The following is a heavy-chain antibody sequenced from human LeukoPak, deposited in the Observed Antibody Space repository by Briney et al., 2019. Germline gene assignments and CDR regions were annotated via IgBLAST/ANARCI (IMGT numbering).Heavy chain of an antibody. CDR3: ARAGGILTSGLDH. J-gene: IGHJ4*02. D-gene: IGHD5-12*01. CDR1: GYTISSGYY. Sequence: SETLSLTCDVSGYTISSGYYWGWIRQPPGKGLEWIGTIYHTGYTYYNPSLKSRVIISVDTSKNQFSLKLTSVTAADTAVYYCARAGGILTSGLDHWGQGTLVPVSS. V-gene: IGHV4-38-2*01. CDR2: IYHTGYT.